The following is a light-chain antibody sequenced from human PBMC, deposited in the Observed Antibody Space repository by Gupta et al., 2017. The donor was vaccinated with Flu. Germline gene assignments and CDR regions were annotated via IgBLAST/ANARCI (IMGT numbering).Light chain of an antibody. CDR3: LLFYAGDWI. J-gene: IGLJ3*02. V-gene: IGLV7-43*01. Sequence: QTVVPQERSLPVSPEGTVPLTCASNTGIVTSGYYANWFQQKPGHPPRALINNTGKNHACTPAPFSGSLHGGKAALTLSAVHPEDEAEYFCLLFYAGDWIFGGGTKLTVL. CDR2: NTG. CDR1: TGIVTSGYY.